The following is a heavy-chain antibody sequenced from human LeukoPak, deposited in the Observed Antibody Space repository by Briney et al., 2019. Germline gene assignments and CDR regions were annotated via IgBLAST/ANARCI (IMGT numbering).Heavy chain of an antibody. V-gene: IGHV4-39*01. D-gene: IGHD6-13*01. J-gene: IGHJ4*02. CDR2: IQHSGST. CDR1: GGSISSSSDF. Sequence: SETPSLTCTVSGGSISSSSDFWDWIRQPPGKGLEWIGEIQHSGSTYYNASLKSRITMSVDTSKNQFSLKLTSVTAADTAVYYCARRTLPVQHLVGHYLDCWGQGTLVTVSS. CDR3: ARRTLPVQHLVGHYLDC.